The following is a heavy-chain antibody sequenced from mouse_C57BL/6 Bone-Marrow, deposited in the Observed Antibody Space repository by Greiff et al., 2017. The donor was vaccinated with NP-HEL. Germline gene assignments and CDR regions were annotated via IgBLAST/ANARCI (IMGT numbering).Heavy chain of an antibody. CDR2: IDPEDGET. V-gene: IGHV14-2*01. CDR3: ASITTVVYFDV. CDR1: GFNIKDYY. J-gene: IGHJ1*03. D-gene: IGHD1-1*01. Sequence: VHVKQSGAELVKPGASVKLSCTASGFNIKDYYMHWVKQRTEQGLEWIGRIDPEDGETKYAPKFQGKATITADTSSNTAYLQLSSLTSEDTAVYYCASITTVVYFDVWGTGTTVTVSS.